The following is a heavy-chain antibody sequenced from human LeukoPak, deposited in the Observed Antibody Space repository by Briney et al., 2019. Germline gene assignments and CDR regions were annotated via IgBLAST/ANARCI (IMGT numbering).Heavy chain of an antibody. CDR3: ARADYGDYPDY. Sequence: GGSLRLSCAASGFTFSNAWMSWVRQAPGKGPEWVGRTKSITDDGTTDYAAPVKGRFTISRDDSRDTLYLQMSSLRAEDTAVYYCARADYGDYPDYWGQGTLVTVSS. D-gene: IGHD4-17*01. CDR1: GFTFSNAW. J-gene: IGHJ4*02. CDR2: TKSITDDGTT. V-gene: IGHV3-15*01.